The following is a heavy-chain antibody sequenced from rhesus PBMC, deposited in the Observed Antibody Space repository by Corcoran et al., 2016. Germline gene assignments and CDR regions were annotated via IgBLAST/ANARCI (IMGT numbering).Heavy chain of an antibody. CDR1: GYSISSGYG. CDR2: ICGSSGST. J-gene: IGHJ4*01. D-gene: IGHD6-19*01. V-gene: IGHV4-127*01. Sequence: QVQLQESGPGLVKPSETLSLTCAVSGYSISSGYGWSWIRKPPGKGLEWIWYICGSSGSTNYNPSLKSRVTISKDTSKNQFSLKLSAVTAADTAVYYCARKGVSSTLDYWGQGVLVTVSS. CDR3: ARKGVSSTLDY.